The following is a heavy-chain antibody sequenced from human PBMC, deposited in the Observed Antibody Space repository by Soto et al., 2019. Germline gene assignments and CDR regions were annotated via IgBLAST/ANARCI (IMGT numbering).Heavy chain of an antibody. CDR1: GFTFSSYA. CDR2: ISGSGGST. D-gene: IGHD2-2*01. V-gene: IGHV3-23*01. Sequence: GGSLRLSCAASGFTFSSYAMSWVRQAPGKGLEWVSAISGSGGSTYYADSVKGRFTISRDNSKNTLYLQMNSLRAEDTAVYYCAKDLPVGDIVVVPAANGDYFDYWGQGTLVTVSS. CDR3: AKDLPVGDIVVVPAANGDYFDY. J-gene: IGHJ4*02.